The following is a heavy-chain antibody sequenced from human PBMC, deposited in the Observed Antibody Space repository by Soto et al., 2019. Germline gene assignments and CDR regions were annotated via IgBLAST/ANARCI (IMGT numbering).Heavy chain of an antibody. D-gene: IGHD2-2*01. V-gene: IGHV3-23*01. Sequence: EVQLLESGRGLVQPGGSLRLSCAASGFTFSSYAMSWVRQAPGKGLEWVSAISGSGGSTYYADSVKGRFTISRDNSKNTLYLQMNSLRAEDTAVYYCAKVLEVPAAMVRGGFDYWGQGTLVTVSS. J-gene: IGHJ4*02. CDR1: GFTFSSYA. CDR3: AKVLEVPAAMVRGGFDY. CDR2: ISGSGGST.